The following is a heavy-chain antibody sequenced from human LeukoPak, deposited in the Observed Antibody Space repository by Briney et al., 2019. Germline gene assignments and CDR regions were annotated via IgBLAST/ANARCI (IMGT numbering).Heavy chain of an antibody. CDR1: GASIYSGVYY. V-gene: IGHV4-61*02. CDR3: ATDGGYSHGYGD. J-gene: IGHJ4*02. D-gene: IGHD5-18*01. Sequence: PSQTLSLTCTVSGASIYSGVYYCSWIRQPAGKQLEWIGRFYTSGATYFNPSLKSRVTMSVDTSKNQFSLRLSSVTAADTAIYYCATDGGYSHGYGDWGQGTQVTVSS. CDR2: FYTSGAT.